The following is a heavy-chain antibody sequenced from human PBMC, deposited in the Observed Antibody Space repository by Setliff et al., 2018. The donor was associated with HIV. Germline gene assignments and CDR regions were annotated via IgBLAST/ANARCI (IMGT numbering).Heavy chain of an antibody. CDR3: ARHSDDRDPWYFDL. D-gene: IGHD1-1*01. CDR2: IDPSDSYT. J-gene: IGHJ2*01. CDR1: GYSFTSSE. Sequence: PGESLTLSCVGSGYSFTSSEISWVRQMPGKGLEWMGKIDPSDSYTKYNPSFEGHVTIPADKSINTAHLQLNSLKASDTAKYYCARHSDDRDPWYFDLWGRGTLVTVSS. V-gene: IGHV5-10-1*01.